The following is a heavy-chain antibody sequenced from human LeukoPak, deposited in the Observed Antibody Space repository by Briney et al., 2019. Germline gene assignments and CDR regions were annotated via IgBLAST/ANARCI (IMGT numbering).Heavy chain of an antibody. V-gene: IGHV1-8*01. CDR3: ARAAYYDFWSGYFRYNWFDP. CDR2: MNPNSGNT. Sequence: ASVKVSCKASGYTFTSYDINWVRQATGQGLEWMGWMNPNSGNTGYAQKFQGRVTMTRNTSISTAYMELSSLRSEDTAVYYCARAAYYDFWSGYFRYNWFDPWGQGTLVTVSS. J-gene: IGHJ5*02. CDR1: GYTFTSYD. D-gene: IGHD3-3*01.